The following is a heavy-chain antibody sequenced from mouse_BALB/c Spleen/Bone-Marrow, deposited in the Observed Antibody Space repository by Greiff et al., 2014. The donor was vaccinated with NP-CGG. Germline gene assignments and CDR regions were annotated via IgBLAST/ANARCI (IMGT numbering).Heavy chain of an antibody. J-gene: IGHJ3*01. CDR2: IDPSTGHT. D-gene: IGHD2-14*01. CDR1: GFPFTTYW. CDR3: ARPYRYDKEFAY. V-gene: IGHV1-7*01. Sequence: ESGAELAKPGASVKMSCKASGFPFTTYWMHWFKQRPGQGLEWIGYIDPSTGHTEYNQNFKDKATLTADKSSSTAYMQLSSLTSEDSAVYYCARPYRYDKEFAYWGQGTLVTVSA.